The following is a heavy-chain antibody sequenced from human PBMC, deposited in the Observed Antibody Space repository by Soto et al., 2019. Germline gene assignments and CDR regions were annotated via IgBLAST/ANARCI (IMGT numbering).Heavy chain of an antibody. D-gene: IGHD1-26*01. V-gene: IGHV3-23*01. Sequence: GGSLRLSCAASGFTFSSYAMSWVRQALGKGLEWVSAIGASGAGTYYAEYVKGRFTISRDNSKNTLYLQMNSLRAEDTAVYYCALRKTGSYFDYWGQGTLVTVSS. J-gene: IGHJ4*02. CDR2: IGASGAGT. CDR1: GFTFSSYA. CDR3: ALRKTGSYFDY.